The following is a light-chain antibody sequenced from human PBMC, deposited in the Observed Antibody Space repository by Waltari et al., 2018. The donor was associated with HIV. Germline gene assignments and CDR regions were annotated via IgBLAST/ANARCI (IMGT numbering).Light chain of an antibody. J-gene: IGLJ3*02. CDR3: QSYDSSVSAWV. V-gene: IGLV1-40*01. CDR1: SSNTGAGYH. CDR2: RNN. Sequence: QPVLTQPSSVSEAPGQRVTISCTRGSSNTGAGYHVHWYQQLPGSVPKLLIYRNNNRPSGVPDRFSGFKSGTSASLVITGLRAEDEADYYCQSYDSSVSAWVFGGGTKLTVL.